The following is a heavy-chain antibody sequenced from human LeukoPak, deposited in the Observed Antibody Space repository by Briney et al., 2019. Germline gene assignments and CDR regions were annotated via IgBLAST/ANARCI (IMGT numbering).Heavy chain of an antibody. CDR1: GFTVSSNY. D-gene: IGHD3-3*01. J-gene: IGHJ6*02. V-gene: IGHV3-53*01. CDR3: ARDAGDAPLEWLLQYYYYYYGMDV. Sequence: GGSLRLSCAASGFTVSSNYMSWVRQAPGKGLEWVSVIYSGGSTYYADSVRGRFTISRDNSKNTLYLQMNSLGAEDTAVYYCARDAGDAPLEWLLQYYYYYYGMDVWGQGTTVTVSS. CDR2: IYSGGST.